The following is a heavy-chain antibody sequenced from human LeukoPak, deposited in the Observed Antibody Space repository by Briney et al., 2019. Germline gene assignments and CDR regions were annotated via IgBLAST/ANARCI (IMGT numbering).Heavy chain of an antibody. CDR1: GGSISSGTYY. CDR3: ARNASDSGTSYFDY. D-gene: IGHD1-26*01. CDR2: IYSGST. Sequence: SETLSLTCTVSGGSISSGTYYWGWVRQPPGKGLEWIGSIYSGSTSYNPSLKSRVAISVDTSKNQFSLKLDSVTAADTAVYYCARNASDSGTSYFDYWGQGTLVTVSS. J-gene: IGHJ4*02. V-gene: IGHV4-39*01.